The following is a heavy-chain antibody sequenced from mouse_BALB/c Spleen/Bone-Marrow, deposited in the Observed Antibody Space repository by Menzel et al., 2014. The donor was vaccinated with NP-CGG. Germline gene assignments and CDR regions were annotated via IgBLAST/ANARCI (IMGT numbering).Heavy chain of an antibody. CDR2: INNNGGKT. CDR3: VRDDGFYGLDR. J-gene: IGHJ4*01. D-gene: IGHD1-1*01. Sequence: EVKLQESGGGLVQPGGSLKLSCAASGITFSNYGMSWVRQTPDKRLDLVATINNNGGKTYSTDSVKGRFTISRDNAKNTLYLQMSSLKSEDTAMYYCVRDDGFYGLDRWGQGTSVTVSS. CDR1: GITFSNYG. V-gene: IGHV5-6-3*01.